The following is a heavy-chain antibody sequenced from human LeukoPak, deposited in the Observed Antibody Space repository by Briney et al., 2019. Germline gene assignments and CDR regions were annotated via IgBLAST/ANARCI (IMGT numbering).Heavy chain of an antibody. D-gene: IGHD2-15*01. V-gene: IGHV3-7*04. CDR3: ARGGGPDA. Sequence: GGSLRLSCAASGFTFSSYWRNWARQAPGKGLEWVAGINHNGNVNYYVASVKGRITIFRDNAKKSLYLQRSKLRAEDTAVYFCARGGGPDAWGQGATVTVSS. J-gene: IGHJ6*02. CDR1: GFTFSSYW. CDR2: INHNGNVN.